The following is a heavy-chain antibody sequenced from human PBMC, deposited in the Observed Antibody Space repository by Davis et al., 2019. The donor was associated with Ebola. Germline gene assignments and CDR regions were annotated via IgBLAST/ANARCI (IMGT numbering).Heavy chain of an antibody. CDR2: IYHSGST. CDR3: AVSLSSDYAFDI. V-gene: IGHV4-4*02. Sequence: SETLSLTCAVSGGSISSSNWWSWVRQPPGKGREWIGEIYHSGSTNYNPSLKSRVTISVDKSKNQFSLKLSSVTAADTAVYYCAVSLSSDYAFDIWGQGTMVTVSS. J-gene: IGHJ3*02. D-gene: IGHD6-13*01. CDR1: GGSISSSNW.